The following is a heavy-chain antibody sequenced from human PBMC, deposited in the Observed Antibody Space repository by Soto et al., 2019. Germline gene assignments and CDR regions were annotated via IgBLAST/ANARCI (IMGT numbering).Heavy chain of an antibody. V-gene: IGHV3-21*01. D-gene: IGHD3-10*01. J-gene: IGHJ4*02. Sequence: EVQLVESGGGMVKPGGSLRLSCAASGFTFSTYSMNWVRQAPGKGLEWVAAISSASLYIYYADSLKGRLTISRDNAKNSLYMQMTSLSAEDTAGYYCARVAVPGYYVSGSYVNWGQGTLVPVYS. CDR3: ARVAVPGYYVSGSYVN. CDR1: GFTFSTYS. CDR2: ISSASLYI.